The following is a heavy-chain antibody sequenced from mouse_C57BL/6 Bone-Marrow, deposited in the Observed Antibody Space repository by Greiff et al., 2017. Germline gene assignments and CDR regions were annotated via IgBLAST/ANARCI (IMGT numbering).Heavy chain of an antibody. D-gene: IGHD1-1*01. CDR3: ARYYCGDY. Sequence: VQLQQSGAELARPGASVKLSCKASGYTFTSYGISWVKQRTGQGLEWIGEIYPRSGNTYYNEKFKGKATLTPDKSSSTAYIELRSLTSEDSAVYFCARYYCGDYWGQGTTLTVSS. CDR1: GYTFTSYG. J-gene: IGHJ2*01. CDR2: IYPRSGNT. V-gene: IGHV1-81*01.